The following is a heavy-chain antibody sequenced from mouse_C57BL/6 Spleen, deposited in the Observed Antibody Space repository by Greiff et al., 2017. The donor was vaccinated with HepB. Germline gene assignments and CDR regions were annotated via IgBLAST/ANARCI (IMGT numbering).Heavy chain of an antibody. CDR1: GFTFSSYG. CDR3: ARHDYDD. CDR2: ISSGGSYT. V-gene: IGHV5-6*01. D-gene: IGHD2-4*01. Sequence: EVQVVESGGDLVKPGASLKLSCAASGFTFSSYGMWWVRQTPDKRLEWVATISSGGSYTYYPDSVKGRFTISRDNAQNTLYLQMSSLKSEDTAMYYCARHDYDDWGQGTTLTVSS. J-gene: IGHJ2*01.